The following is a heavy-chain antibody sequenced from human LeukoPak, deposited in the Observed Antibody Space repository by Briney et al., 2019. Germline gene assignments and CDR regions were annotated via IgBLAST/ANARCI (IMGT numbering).Heavy chain of an antibody. CDR2: IQYDGSNK. CDR3: AKDQVPAATLPRGWFDP. CDR1: GFTFSSYG. D-gene: IGHD2-2*01. J-gene: IGHJ5*02. V-gene: IGHV3-30*02. Sequence: PGGSLRLSCAASGFTFSSYGMHWVRQAPGKGLEWVAFIQYDGSNKYYADSVKGRFTISRDNSKNTLYLQMNSLRAEDTAVYYCAKDQVPAATLPRGWFDPWGQGTLVTVSS.